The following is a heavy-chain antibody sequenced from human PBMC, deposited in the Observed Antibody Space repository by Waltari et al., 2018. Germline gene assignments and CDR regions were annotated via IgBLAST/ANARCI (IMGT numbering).Heavy chain of an antibody. CDR2: IYNDGTK. Sequence: EVQLVESGGGVIQPGGSMRLSCAAPGLIVRTNYMSWVRQAPGKGLEWVSVIYNDGTKLYADSVKGRFTVSRDNSKNMVHLQMDSLRAEDTAVYYCATDGDGDCSLCLAQWGQGTLVTVSS. V-gene: IGHV3-53*01. CDR3: ATDGDGDCSLCLAQ. J-gene: IGHJ4*02. D-gene: IGHD2-21*02. CDR1: GLIVRTNY.